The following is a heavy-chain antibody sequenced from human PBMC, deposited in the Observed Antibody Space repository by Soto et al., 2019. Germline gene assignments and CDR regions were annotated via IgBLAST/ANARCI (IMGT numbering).Heavy chain of an antibody. CDR3: ARDRIYSGYDFSASDI. Sequence: SVNGSCKSSGGTFSSYSISWVRQAPGQGLEWMGGIIPIFGTANYAQKFQGRVTITADESTSTAYMELSSLRSEDTAVYYCARDRIYSGYDFSASDIWGQGTMVTVSS. V-gene: IGHV1-69*13. CDR2: IIPIFGTA. D-gene: IGHD5-12*01. CDR1: GGTFSSYS. J-gene: IGHJ3*02.